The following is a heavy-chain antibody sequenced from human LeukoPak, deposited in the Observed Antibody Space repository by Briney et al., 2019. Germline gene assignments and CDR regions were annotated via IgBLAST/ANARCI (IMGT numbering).Heavy chain of an antibody. V-gene: IGHV4-61*01. D-gene: IGHD5-18*01. J-gene: IGHJ4*02. CDR1: GASISSNSYY. CDR3: ARARGYSYGYLDY. CDR2: IYYSGST. Sequence: PSETLSLTCTVSGASISSNSYYWSWIRQPPGKGLEWIGYIYYSGSTNYNPSLKSRVTISVDTSKNQFSLKLSSVTAADTAVYYCARARGYSYGYLDYWGQGTLVTVSS.